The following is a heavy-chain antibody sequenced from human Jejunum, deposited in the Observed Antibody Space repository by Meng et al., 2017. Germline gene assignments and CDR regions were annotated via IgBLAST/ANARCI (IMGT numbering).Heavy chain of an antibody. J-gene: IGHJ4*02. V-gene: IGHV3-30*01. CDR1: GFTFISHQ. Sequence: VQLVDSGGAGAHPGESLRFSCEASGFTFISHQMYWVRQAPGKGLEWVAVTSSDGNTNYYADSVKGRFTISRDNSKNTMFLQMNSLRGDDTAVYYCVRGSIDWYLDYWGQGTLVTVSS. CDR2: TSSDGNTN. D-gene: IGHD3-9*01. CDR3: VRGSIDWYLDY.